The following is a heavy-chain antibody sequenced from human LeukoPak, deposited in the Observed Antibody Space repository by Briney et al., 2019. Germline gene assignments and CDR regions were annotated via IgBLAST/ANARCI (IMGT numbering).Heavy chain of an antibody. J-gene: IGHJ4*02. D-gene: IGHD5-12*01. Sequence: GSLRLSCAASGFTFSSYCMDLVRRASGKGPEWVSGISGSGGNTYYADSVKGRFTISRDNSQNTLYLQMNTLRAEDTAVYYCAKVVSGYHFDYWGQGTLVTVSS. V-gene: IGHV3-23*01. CDR1: GFTFSSYC. CDR2: ISGSGGNT. CDR3: AKVVSGYHFDY.